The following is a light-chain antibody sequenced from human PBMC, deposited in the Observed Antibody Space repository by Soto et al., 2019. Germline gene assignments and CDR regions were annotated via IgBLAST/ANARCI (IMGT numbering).Light chain of an antibody. Sequence: QSALTQPASVSGSPGQSITISCTGTDSDVGGYNYVSWYQHHPGNAPKVMIYDVSDRPSGVSNRFSGSKSGNTASLTISGLPAEAEADYYCCSYSPNGVCVFGGGTQLIVL. CDR2: DVS. CDR1: DSDVGGYNY. CDR3: CSYSPNGVCV. J-gene: IGLJ2*01. V-gene: IGLV2-14*03.